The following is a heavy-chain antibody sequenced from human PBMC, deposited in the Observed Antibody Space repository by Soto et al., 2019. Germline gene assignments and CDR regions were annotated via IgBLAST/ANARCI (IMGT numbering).Heavy chain of an antibody. J-gene: IGHJ2*01. V-gene: IGHV3-7*03. Sequence: EVQLVESGGGLVQPGGSLRLSCAASGFTFSSYWMSWVRQAPGKGLEWVANIKQDGSEKYYVDSVKGRFTISRDTAKNSLYLQMNSLRAEDTAVYYCASIRRGWYFDLWGRGTLVTVSS. CDR1: GFTFSSYW. CDR3: ASIRRGWYFDL. D-gene: IGHD3-16*01. CDR2: IKQDGSEK.